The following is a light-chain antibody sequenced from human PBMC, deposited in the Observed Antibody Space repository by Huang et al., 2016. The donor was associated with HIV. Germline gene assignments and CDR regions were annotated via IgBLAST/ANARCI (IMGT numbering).Light chain of an antibody. CDR2: GAF. Sequence: EVVLTQSPGTLSLSPGERATLSCRASQSVSNSYTAWYQQKPGQAPRLLIYGAFRRATGIPDRVSGSGSGTDFTLTISRLEPEDFAVYYCQHYGSAFGQGTKVEIK. CDR3: QHYGSA. V-gene: IGKV3-20*01. CDR1: QSVSNSY. J-gene: IGKJ1*01.